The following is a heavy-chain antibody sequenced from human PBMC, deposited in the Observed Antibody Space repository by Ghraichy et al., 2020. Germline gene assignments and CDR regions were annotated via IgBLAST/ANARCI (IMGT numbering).Heavy chain of an antibody. D-gene: IGHD5-24*01. J-gene: IGHJ2*01. Sequence: SQTLSLTCTVSGGSITSYYWSWIRQPPGKGLEWIGYIYNSGSTDYNPSLKSRVSISIDTSKNQFSLRLYSVTAADTAVYYCAKRVAMATLAGYWYFDLWGRGTLVTVSS. CDR3: AKRVAMATLAGYWYFDL. CDR2: IYNSGST. V-gene: IGHV4-4*09. CDR1: GGSITSYY.